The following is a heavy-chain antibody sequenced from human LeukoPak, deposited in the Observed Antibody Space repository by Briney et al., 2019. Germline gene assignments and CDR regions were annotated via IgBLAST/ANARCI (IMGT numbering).Heavy chain of an antibody. CDR2: MSGSGDDT. Sequence: GGSLRLSWAASGFTFHTYALSCVRQAPGKGLEWVSAMSGSGDDTYYTDSVKGRFTISRDNSKNTLYLQMNSLRAEDTAVYYCAKDRFPYSGSYADGFGNWGQGTLVTVSS. CDR1: GFTFHTYA. J-gene: IGHJ4*02. CDR3: AKDRFPYSGSYADGFGN. V-gene: IGHV3-23*01. D-gene: IGHD1-26*01.